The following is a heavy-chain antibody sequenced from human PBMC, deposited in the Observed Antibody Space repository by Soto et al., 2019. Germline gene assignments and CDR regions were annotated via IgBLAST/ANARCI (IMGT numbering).Heavy chain of an antibody. J-gene: IGHJ4*02. CDR3: ARRDPGTSVDY. V-gene: IGHV4-4*02. CDR1: GGSFTSNNW. Sequence: NPSETLSLTCAVSGGSFTSNNWWTWVRQPPGQGLEWIGEIYRTGSTNYNPSLKSRVTISLDKSENQFSLKVTSLTAADTAVYYCARRDPGTSVDYWDQGTLVTVFS. CDR2: IYRTGST. D-gene: IGHD1-7*01.